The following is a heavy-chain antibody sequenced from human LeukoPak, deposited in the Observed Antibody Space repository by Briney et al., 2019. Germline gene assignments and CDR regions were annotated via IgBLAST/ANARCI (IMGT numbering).Heavy chain of an antibody. CDR1: GGSFTGHY. J-gene: IGHJ2*01. V-gene: IGHV4-34*01. CDR2: VNHYDSI. CDR3: AGKARRAYYYGSGWYFDL. Sequence: PSETLSLTCDVSGGSFTGHYWTWIRQPPGKGLEWLGEVNHYDSITYNPSLKGRATISADTSRNQLSLKLTSVTAADTAVYYCAGKARRAYYYGSGWYFDLWGRGTLVTVSS. D-gene: IGHD3-10*01.